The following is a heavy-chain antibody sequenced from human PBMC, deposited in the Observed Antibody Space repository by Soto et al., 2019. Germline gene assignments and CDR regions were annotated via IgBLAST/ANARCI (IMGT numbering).Heavy chain of an antibody. CDR2: ISYDGSNK. V-gene: IGHV3-30-3*01. Sequence: ESGGGVVQPGRSLRLSCAASGFTFSSYAMHWVRQAPGKGLEWVAVISYDGSNKYYADSVKGRFTISRDNSKNTLYLQMNSLRAEDTAVYYCARALNWGTFDYWGQGTLVTVSS. CDR3: ARALNWGTFDY. CDR1: GFTFSSYA. J-gene: IGHJ4*02. D-gene: IGHD7-27*01.